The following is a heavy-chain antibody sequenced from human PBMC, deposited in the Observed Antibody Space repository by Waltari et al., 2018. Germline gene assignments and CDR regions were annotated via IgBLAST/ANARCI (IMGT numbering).Heavy chain of an antibody. CDR1: GYPFTSSG. V-gene: IGHV1-18*04. CDR3: ARDHDYGDYPERRAFDI. Sequence: QVQLVQSGAEVKKPGASVKVSCQASGYPFTSSGIRWVRQAPGQGLEWMGWISAYNGNTNYAQKLQGRVTMTTDTSTSTAYMELRSLRSDDTAVYYCARDHDYGDYPERRAFDIWGQGTMVTVSS. D-gene: IGHD4-17*01. J-gene: IGHJ3*02. CDR2: ISAYNGNT.